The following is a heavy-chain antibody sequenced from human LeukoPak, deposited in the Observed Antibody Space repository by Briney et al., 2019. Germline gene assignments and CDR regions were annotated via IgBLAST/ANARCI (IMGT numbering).Heavy chain of an antibody. D-gene: IGHD2-8*02. V-gene: IGHV3-7*01. CDR2: IKQDGSEK. Sequence: PGGSLRLSCAASGFTVSSNYMTWFRQAPGKGLEWVANIKQDGSEKYYVDSVKGRFTISRDNADRSLYLQMTSLRVEDTAVYFCASRYCTGVNCFAASYMCMDVWGKGTTVTVSS. J-gene: IGHJ6*03. CDR1: GFTVSSNY. CDR3: ASRYCTGVNCFAASYMCMDV.